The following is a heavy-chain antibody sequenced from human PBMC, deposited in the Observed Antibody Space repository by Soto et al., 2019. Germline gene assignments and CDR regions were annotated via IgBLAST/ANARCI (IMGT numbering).Heavy chain of an antibody. CDR2: IIPIFGTA. V-gene: IGHV1-69*06. J-gene: IGHJ3*02. Sequence: GAPVEVSSKACGGTFGSYAISWVRHAPGQGLEWMGGIIPIFGTANYARKFQGRVTIIADKSTSTAYMELSGLRSEDTAVYYCARGPYYDRTAAFDIWGQGTMVTVSS. D-gene: IGHD3-22*01. CDR1: GGTFGSYA. CDR3: ARGPYYDRTAAFDI.